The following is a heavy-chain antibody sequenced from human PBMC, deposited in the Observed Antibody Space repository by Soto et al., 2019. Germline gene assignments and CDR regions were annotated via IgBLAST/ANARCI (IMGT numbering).Heavy chain of an antibody. D-gene: IGHD6-6*01. CDR3: AREGQLGTRLFDY. CDR2: ISYDGSNK. Sequence: GGSLRLSCAASGFTFSSYAMHWVRQAPGKGLEWVAVISYDGSNKYYADSVKGRFTISRDNSKNTLYLQMNSLRAEDTAVYYCAREGQLGTRLFDYWSQATLVTVSS. CDR1: GFTFSSYA. V-gene: IGHV3-30-3*01. J-gene: IGHJ4*02.